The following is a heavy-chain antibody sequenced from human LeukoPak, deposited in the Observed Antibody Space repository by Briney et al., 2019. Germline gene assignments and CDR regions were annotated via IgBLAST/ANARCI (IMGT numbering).Heavy chain of an antibody. CDR1: GGSISSYY. CDR3: ARVNYYGSAHLDY. V-gene: IGHV4-59*01. CDR2: IYYSGST. J-gene: IGHJ4*02. D-gene: IGHD3-10*01. Sequence: PSETLSLTCTVSGGSISSYYWSWIRQPPGKGLEWIGYIYYSGSTNYNPSLKSRVTISVDTSKNQFSLKLSSVTAADTAVYYCARVNYYGSAHLDYWGQGTLVTVSS.